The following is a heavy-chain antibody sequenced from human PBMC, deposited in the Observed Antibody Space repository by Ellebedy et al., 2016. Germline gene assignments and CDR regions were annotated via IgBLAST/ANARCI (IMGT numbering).Heavy chain of an antibody. D-gene: IGHD3-22*01. CDR2: VFYGGST. J-gene: IGHJ4*02. CDR1: GGSVDTYY. V-gene: IGHV4-59*08. Sequence: SETLSLTXTVSGGSVDTYYWTWIRQPPGKGLEWIGYVFYGGSTKYNPSLRSRVTISLDTSKNQFSLKLSSVTAADTALYYCARHGRYDGSGYYYFDYWGQGTLVTVSS. CDR3: ARHGRYDGSGYYYFDY.